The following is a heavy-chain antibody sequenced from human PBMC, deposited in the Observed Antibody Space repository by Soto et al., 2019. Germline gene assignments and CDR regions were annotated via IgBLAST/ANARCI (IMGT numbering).Heavy chain of an antibody. J-gene: IGHJ4*02. V-gene: IGHV3-74*01. CDR2: INGDGTST. CDR1: EFTFSTYW. CDR3: VRVSRDPLGRDYGDY. D-gene: IGHD4-17*01. Sequence: EVQLVESGGDLVQPGGSLRLSCAASEFTFSTYWMHWVRQVPGKGLVWISRINGDGTSTTYADSVKGRFTISRDNAKNTLFLQMSSLTAEDTAVYYCVRVSRDPLGRDYGDYWGQGTLVSVSS.